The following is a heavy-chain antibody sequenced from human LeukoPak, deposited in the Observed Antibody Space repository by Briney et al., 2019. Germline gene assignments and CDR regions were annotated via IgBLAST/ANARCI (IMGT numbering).Heavy chain of an antibody. V-gene: IGHV1-18*01. CDR1: GYTFTSYG. Sequence: ASVKVSCKAPGYTFTSYGISWVRQAPGQGLEWMGWISAYNGNTNYAQKLQGRVTMTTDTSTSTAYMELRSLRSDDTAVYYCARVIRGIVVVPAAMFDYWGQGTLVTVSS. CDR3: ARVIRGIVVVPAAMFDY. D-gene: IGHD2-2*01. J-gene: IGHJ4*02. CDR2: ISAYNGNT.